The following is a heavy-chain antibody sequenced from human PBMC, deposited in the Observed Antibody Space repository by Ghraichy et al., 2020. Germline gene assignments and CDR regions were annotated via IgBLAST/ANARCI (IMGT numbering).Heavy chain of an antibody. CDR1: GFTFSSYA. Sequence: GESLNISCAASGFTFSSYAMSWVRQAPGKGLEWVSAISGSGGSTYYADSVKGRFTISRDNSKNTLYLQMSSLRAEDTAVYYCAKDLNTLIDTWGQGTLVTVSS. J-gene: IGHJ5*02. V-gene: IGHV3-23*01. D-gene: IGHD3-22*01. CDR3: AKDLNTLIDT. CDR2: ISGSGGST.